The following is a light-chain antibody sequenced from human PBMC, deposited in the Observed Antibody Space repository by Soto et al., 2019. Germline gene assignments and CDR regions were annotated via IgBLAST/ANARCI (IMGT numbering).Light chain of an antibody. J-gene: IGKJ2*01. CDR2: GAS. CDR3: QQYGSSPPQYT. V-gene: IGKV3-20*01. Sequence: EIVLTQSPGTLSLSPGERATLSGRASQSVSSSYLAGYQQKPGQAPRLLIYGASSRATGIPDWFSGSGSGTDFTLTISRLEPEDFAVYYCQQYGSSPPQYTFGQGTKLEIK. CDR1: QSVSSSY.